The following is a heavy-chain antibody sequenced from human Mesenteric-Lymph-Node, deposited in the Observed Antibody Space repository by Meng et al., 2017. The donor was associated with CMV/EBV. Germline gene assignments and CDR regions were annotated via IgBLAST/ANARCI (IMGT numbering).Heavy chain of an antibody. V-gene: IGHV4-59*01. J-gene: IGHJ4*02. Sequence: GSLRLSYTVSGGSISGYYWSWIRQPPGKGLEWIGYIYYSGSTNYNPSLKSRVTISVDTSKNQFSLKLSSVTTADTAVYYCAREFYYGSGLVWGQGTLVTVSS. CDR2: IYYSGST. CDR3: AREFYYGSGLV. CDR1: GGSISGYY. D-gene: IGHD3-10*01.